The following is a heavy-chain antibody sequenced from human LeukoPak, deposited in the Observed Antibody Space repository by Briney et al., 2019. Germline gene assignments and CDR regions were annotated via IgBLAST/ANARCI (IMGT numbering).Heavy chain of an antibody. Sequence: PGGSLRLSCSASGFTFSSYAMHWVRQAPGKGLEYVSAISSNGATTYYADSVKGRFTISRDNSKNTLYSQMSSLRPEDTAVYYCVKIVLAGGYFDSWGQGTLVTVSS. CDR2: ISSNGATT. J-gene: IGHJ4*02. D-gene: IGHD4-23*01. CDR1: GFTFSSYA. V-gene: IGHV3-64*05. CDR3: VKIVLAGGYFDS.